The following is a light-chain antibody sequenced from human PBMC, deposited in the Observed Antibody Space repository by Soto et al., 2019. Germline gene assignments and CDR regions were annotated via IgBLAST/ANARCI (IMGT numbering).Light chain of an antibody. CDR2: GAS. Sequence: EMMLTQSPGTLSLSPGERATLSCLASQSVSNNYLAWYQQKPGQAPRLLIYGASNRATDIPDRFSGSGSGTDFTLTISRLEPEDFAVYYCQQYGSSGTFGQGTKVDIK. CDR3: QQYGSSGT. CDR1: QSVSNNY. V-gene: IGKV3-20*01. J-gene: IGKJ1*01.